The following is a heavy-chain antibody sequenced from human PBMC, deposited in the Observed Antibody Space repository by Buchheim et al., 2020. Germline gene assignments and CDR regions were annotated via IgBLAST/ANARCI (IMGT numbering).Heavy chain of an antibody. V-gene: IGHV3-33*01. CDR2: IWYDGSEK. D-gene: IGHD6-19*01. CDR3: ARDPPNSGWALDY. CDR1: GFAFNTHA. Sequence: QVQLVESGGGVVQPGESLRLSCAASGFAFNTHAMHWVRQAPGKGLEWVAFIWYDGSEKHYIDSVKGGFSISRDNSKNTLYLEMNSLRGDYTAVYYCARDPPNSGWALDYWGQGTL. J-gene: IGHJ4*02.